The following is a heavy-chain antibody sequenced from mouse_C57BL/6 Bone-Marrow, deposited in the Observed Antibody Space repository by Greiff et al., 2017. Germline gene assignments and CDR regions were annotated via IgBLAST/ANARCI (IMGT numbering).Heavy chain of an antibody. Sequence: QVQLKQSGPGLVQPSQCLSITCTVSGFSLTSYGVHWVRQSPGKGLEWLGVIWSGGSTDYNAAFISRLSISKDNSKSQVFFKMNSLQADDTAIYYCARNYGHYYGSAGWYFDVWGTGTTVTVSS. CDR1: GFSLTSYG. D-gene: IGHD1-1*01. V-gene: IGHV2-2*01. CDR3: ARNYGHYYGSAGWYFDV. J-gene: IGHJ1*03. CDR2: IWSGGST.